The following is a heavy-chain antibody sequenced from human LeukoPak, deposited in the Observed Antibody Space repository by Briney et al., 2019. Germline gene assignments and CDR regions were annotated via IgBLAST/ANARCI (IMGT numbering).Heavy chain of an antibody. V-gene: IGHV3-48*02. J-gene: IGHJ4*02. CDR2: ISSSSTI. Sequence: GGSLRLSCAASGFTFSSYSMNWVRQAPGKGLEWVSYISSSSTIYYADSVKGRFTISRDNAKNSLYLQMNSLRDEDTAVYYCARRGYSYGYADYWGQGTLVTVSS. CDR3: ARRGYSYGYADY. D-gene: IGHD5-18*01. CDR1: GFTFSSYS.